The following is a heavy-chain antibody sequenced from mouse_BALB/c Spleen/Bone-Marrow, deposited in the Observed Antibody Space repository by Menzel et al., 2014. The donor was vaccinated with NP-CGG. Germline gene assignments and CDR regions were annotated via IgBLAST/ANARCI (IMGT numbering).Heavy chain of an antibody. Sequence: VQLQQSGAELVRPGSSVKISCKASGYAFSIYWMNWVKQRPGQGLEWIGQIYPGDDDTDYNGKFKGKATLTADRSSSTAYMQLNSLTSEDSAVYFCARGGISIDYRGQGTTLTVSS. CDR3: ARGGISIDY. J-gene: IGHJ2*01. V-gene: IGHV1-80*01. CDR2: IYPGDDDT. CDR1: GYAFSIYW.